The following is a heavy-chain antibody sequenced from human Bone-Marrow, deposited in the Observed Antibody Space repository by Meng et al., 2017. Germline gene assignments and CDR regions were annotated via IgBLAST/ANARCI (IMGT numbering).Heavy chain of an antibody. Sequence: SVTVSRKASGGTFSSYAISWVRQAPGQGLEWMGGIIPIFGTANYAQKFQGRVTITADESTSTAYMELSSLRSEDTAVYYCARGAYSSGWYPNSDAFDIWGQGTMVTVSS. CDR1: GGTFSSYA. J-gene: IGHJ3*02. CDR2: IIPIFGTA. V-gene: IGHV1-69*13. D-gene: IGHD6-19*01. CDR3: ARGAYSSGWYPNSDAFDI.